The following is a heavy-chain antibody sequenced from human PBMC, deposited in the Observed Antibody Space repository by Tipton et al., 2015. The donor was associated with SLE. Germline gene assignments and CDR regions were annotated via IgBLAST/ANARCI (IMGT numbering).Heavy chain of an antibody. CDR3: ARGWGAYSSAWRYFYYYMDV. CDR2: INHSGST. V-gene: IGHV4-34*01. CDR1: GGSINSHY. D-gene: IGHD6-19*01. J-gene: IGHJ6*03. Sequence: TLSLTCSVSGGSINSHYWIWIRQPPGKGLEWIGEINHSGSTNYNPPLKSRVTISVDTSKNQLSLRLNSVTAADTAVYYCARGWGAYSSAWRYFYYYMDVWGKGTTVSVSS.